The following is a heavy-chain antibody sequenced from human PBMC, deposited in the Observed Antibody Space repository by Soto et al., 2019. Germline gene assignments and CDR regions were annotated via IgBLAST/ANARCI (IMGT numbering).Heavy chain of an antibody. J-gene: IGHJ1*01. Sequence: GGSLRLSCAGSGFRFSNSWMSWVRQAPGKGLEWVAHINQAGSQKYYVDSAKGRFTISRDNAKTSVYLQMNSLRAEDTAVYYCASWADAVDEDQFQHCGQGTLVTVSS. V-gene: IGHV3-7*01. CDR1: GFRFSNSW. D-gene: IGHD2-2*01. CDR2: INQAGSQK. CDR3: ASWADAVDEDQFQH.